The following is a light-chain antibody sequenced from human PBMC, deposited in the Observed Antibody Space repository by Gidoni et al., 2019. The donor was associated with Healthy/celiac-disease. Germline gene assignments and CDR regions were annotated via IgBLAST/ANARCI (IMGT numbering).Light chain of an antibody. CDR1: QGISSY. CDR2: AAS. V-gene: IGKV1-8*01. J-gene: IGKJ4*01. Sequence: IPLTQSPSAFSASTGDRVTITCRACQGISSYLAWYQQKPGKAPKLLIYAASTLQSGVPSRFSGSGSGTDFTLTISCLQSEDFATYYCKQYYSYPRGFGGGTKVEIK. CDR3: KQYYSYPRG.